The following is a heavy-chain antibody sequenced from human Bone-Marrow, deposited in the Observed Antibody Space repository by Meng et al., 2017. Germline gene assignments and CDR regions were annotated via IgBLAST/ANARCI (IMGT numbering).Heavy chain of an antibody. V-gene: IGHV4-39*01. CDR3: ARRPNWFDP. CDR1: GGSISSSNYY. Sequence: QVQLQESVPGLVKPSETLSLTFTVSGGSISSSNYYWGWIRQPPGKGLEWIGSIYYSGSTYYNPSLKSRVTISVDTSKNKFSLKLSSVTAADTAVYYCARRPNWFDPWGQGTLVTVSS. J-gene: IGHJ5*02. CDR2: IYYSGST.